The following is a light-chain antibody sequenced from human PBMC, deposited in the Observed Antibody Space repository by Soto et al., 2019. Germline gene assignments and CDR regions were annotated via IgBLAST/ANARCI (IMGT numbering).Light chain of an antibody. CDR1: QGISSY. J-gene: IGKJ1*01. CDR3: QQLNSYQWT. V-gene: IGKV1-9*01. CDR2: AAS. Sequence: IQLTQSPSSLSASVVYRVTITCRASQGISSYLAWYQQKPGKAPKLLIYAASTLQSGVPSRFSGSGSGTDFTLTIISLQPEDFATYSCQQLNSYQWTFGQGTKVDIK.